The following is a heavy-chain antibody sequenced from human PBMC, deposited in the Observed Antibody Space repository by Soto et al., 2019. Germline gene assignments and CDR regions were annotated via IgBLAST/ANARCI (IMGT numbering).Heavy chain of an antibody. J-gene: IGHJ4*02. CDR2: ITSGSSYI. CDR1: GFTFRGYT. CDR3: ARSSFDY. Sequence: LRLSCAASGFTFRGYTMNWVRQAPGKGLEWVSSITSGSSYIYYADSVKGRFTISRDNAKNSLYLQINSLRAEDTAMYYCARSSFDYWGQGTLVTVSS. V-gene: IGHV3-21*01.